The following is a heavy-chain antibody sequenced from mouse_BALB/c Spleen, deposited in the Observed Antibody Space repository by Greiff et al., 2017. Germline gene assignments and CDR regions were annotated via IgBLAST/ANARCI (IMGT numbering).Heavy chain of an antibody. V-gene: IGHV1-18*01. Sequence: VQLQQSGPELVKPGASVKIPCKASGYTFTDYNMDWVKQSHGKSLEWIGDINPNNGGTIYNQKFKGKATLTVDKSSSTAYMELRSLTSEDTAVYYCARGYYYGGIDYWGQGTTLTVSS. CDR2: INPNNGGT. CDR1: GYTFTDYN. CDR3: ARGYYYGGIDY. D-gene: IGHD1-1*01. J-gene: IGHJ2*01.